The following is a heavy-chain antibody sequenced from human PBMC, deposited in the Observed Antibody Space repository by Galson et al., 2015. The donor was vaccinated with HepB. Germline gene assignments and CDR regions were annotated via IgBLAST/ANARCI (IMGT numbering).Heavy chain of an antibody. D-gene: IGHD3-10*01. V-gene: IGHV1-3*01. CDR2: INAGNGNT. CDR1: GYTFTSYA. Sequence: CKASGYTFTSYAMHWVRQAPGQRLEWMGWINAGNGNTKYSQKFQGRVTITRDTSASTAYMELSSLRSEDTAVYYCARGGSFYYGMDVWGQGTTVTVSS. CDR3: ARGGSFYYGMDV. J-gene: IGHJ6*02.